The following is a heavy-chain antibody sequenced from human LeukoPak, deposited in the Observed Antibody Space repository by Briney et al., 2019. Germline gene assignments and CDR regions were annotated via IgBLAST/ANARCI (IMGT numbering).Heavy chain of an antibody. D-gene: IGHD3-22*01. CDR2: IYYSGST. V-gene: IGHV4-31*03. Sequence: SETLSLTCTVSGGSISSGGYYWSWIRQHPGKGLEWIGYIYYSGSTYYNPSLKSRVTISVDTSKNQFSLKLSSVTAADTAVYYCAKNPMASYYYDSSGFWGQGTLVTVSS. CDR3: AKNPMASYYYDSSGF. CDR1: GGSISSGGYY. J-gene: IGHJ4*02.